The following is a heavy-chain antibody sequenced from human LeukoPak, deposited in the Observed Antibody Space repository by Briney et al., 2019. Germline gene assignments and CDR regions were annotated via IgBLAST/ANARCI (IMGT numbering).Heavy chain of an antibody. CDR3: AKVGSGRGDFDY. CDR2: ISVSGGNT. CDR1: GFTFSSYA. J-gene: IGHJ4*02. V-gene: IGHV3-23*01. D-gene: IGHD3-10*01. Sequence: QPGGSLRLSCAASGFTFSSYAMSWVRQAPGKWLEWVSGISVSGGNTYSADSVRGRFTISRDNSKNTLYLQMNSLRAEETAVYYCAKVGSGRGDFDYWGQGTLVTVSS.